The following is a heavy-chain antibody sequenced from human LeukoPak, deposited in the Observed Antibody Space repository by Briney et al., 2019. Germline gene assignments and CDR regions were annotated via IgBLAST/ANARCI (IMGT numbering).Heavy chain of an antibody. CDR3: ARDCNAGGLWVDY. CDR2: IWYDGSNK. Sequence: PGGSLRLSCAASGFTFSSYGMHWVRQAPGKGQEWVAVIWYDGSNKYYADSVKGRFTISRDNSKNTLYLQMNSLRAEDTAVYYCARDCNAGGLWVDYWGQGTLVTVSS. V-gene: IGHV3-33*01. CDR1: GFTFSSYG. J-gene: IGHJ4*02. D-gene: IGHD4/OR15-4a*01.